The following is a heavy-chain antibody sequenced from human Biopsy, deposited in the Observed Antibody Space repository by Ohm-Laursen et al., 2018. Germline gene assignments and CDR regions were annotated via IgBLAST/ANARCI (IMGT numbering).Heavy chain of an antibody. Sequence: SETLSLTCAVSGYSVTNDYYWGWIRQPPGKRLEWIGNIYYDGITYYNPSLKSRVAMSVDTSKNQFSLRLTSVTAADTAVYYCARVAGGYAYYYGMDVWGQGTTVIVSS. CDR3: ARVAGGYAYYYGMDV. CDR2: IYYDGIT. J-gene: IGHJ6*02. D-gene: IGHD5-12*01. V-gene: IGHV4-38-2*01. CDR1: GYSVTNDYY.